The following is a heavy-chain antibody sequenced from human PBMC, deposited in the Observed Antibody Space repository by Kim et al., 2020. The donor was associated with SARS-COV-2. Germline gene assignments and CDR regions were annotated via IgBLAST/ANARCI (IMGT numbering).Heavy chain of an antibody. CDR3: AKAEEGGWLREAY. J-gene: IGHJ4*02. D-gene: IGHD5-12*01. V-gene: IGHV3-21*04. Sequence: SVTGRITISSNNAKNPLYLKMNSLRDEDTAVYYCAKAEEGGWLREAYWGQGTLVTVSS.